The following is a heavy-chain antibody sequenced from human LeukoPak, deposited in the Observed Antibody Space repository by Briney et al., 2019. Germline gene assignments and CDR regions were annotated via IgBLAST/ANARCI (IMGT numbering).Heavy chain of an antibody. CDR2: LYYSGNI. V-gene: IGHV4-39*01. D-gene: IGHD3-22*01. Sequence: SETLSLTCTVSGGSISSSSYYWGWIRQPAGKGLEWIGSLYYSGNIFYNPSLKSRVTISVDTSKNRFSLKLSSVTAADTAVYYSARGYDSSGYPFDYWGQGTLVTVSS. J-gene: IGHJ4*02. CDR3: ARGYDSSGYPFDY. CDR1: GGSISSSSYY.